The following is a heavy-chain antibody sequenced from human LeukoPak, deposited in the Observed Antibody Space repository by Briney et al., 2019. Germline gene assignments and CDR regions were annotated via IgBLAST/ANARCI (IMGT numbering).Heavy chain of an antibody. CDR3: AELGITMIGGV. V-gene: IGHV3-33*03. CDR2: IWSDGSRK. J-gene: IGHJ6*04. D-gene: IGHD3-10*02. Sequence: PGGSLRLSCATSGFSFSNYDMHWVRQAPGKGLEWVAFIWSDGSRKYYADAVKGRFTISRDNAKNSLYLQMNSLRAEDTAVYYCAELGITMIGGVWGKGTTVTISS. CDR1: GFSFSNYD.